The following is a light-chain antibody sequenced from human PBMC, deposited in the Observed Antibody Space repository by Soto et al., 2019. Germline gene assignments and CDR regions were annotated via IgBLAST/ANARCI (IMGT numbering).Light chain of an antibody. CDR1: QSVSRN. V-gene: IGKV3-15*01. J-gene: IGKJ4*01. CDR2: GAS. CDR3: QQYNNWVT. Sequence: EIVVTQSPATLSVSPGERATLSCRASQSVSRNLAWYQQKPGQAPRLLMYGASTRATGIPARFSGSGSGTAFTLTISSLQSEYFAVYYCQQYNNWVTFGGGTKVEIK.